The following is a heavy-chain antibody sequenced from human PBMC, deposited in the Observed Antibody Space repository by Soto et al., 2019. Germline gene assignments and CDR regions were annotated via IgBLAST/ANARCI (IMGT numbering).Heavy chain of an antibody. CDR1: GFTFDDYA. CDR2: ISWDRDSV. CDR3: AKDMSDGFDV. J-gene: IGHJ3*01. V-gene: IGHV3-9*01. Sequence: EVQLVESGGGLVQPGRSLRLSCAASGFTFDDYAMQWVRQPSGKGLAWVSAISWDRDSVDYAESVKGRFTISRHNANNSLYIQMNSLRPEDTALYYCAKDMSDGFDVWGQGTVVTVSS.